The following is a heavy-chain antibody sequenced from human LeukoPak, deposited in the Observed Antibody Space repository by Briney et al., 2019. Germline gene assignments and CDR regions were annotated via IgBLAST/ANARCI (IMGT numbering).Heavy chain of an antibody. Sequence: PSETLSLTCAVYGGSFSGHYWSWLRQPPGKGLEWLGEIKHSGSTNYNPSLKSRVTISVDTSKDQFSLKLRSVTAADTAVYYCARGYSSSHAFYYYMDVWGKGTTVTVSS. CDR3: ARGYSSSHAFYYYMDV. J-gene: IGHJ6*03. D-gene: IGHD6-6*01. CDR2: IKHSGST. V-gene: IGHV4-34*01. CDR1: GGSFSGHY.